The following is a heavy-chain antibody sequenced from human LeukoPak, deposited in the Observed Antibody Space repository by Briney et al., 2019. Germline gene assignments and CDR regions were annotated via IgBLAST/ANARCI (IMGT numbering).Heavy chain of an antibody. CDR3: ARQEIADT. V-gene: IGHV1-2*06. J-gene: IGHJ5*02. D-gene: IGHD6-13*01. Sequence: LEWMGRINPYSGGTNYAQKFQDRVTMTRDTSINTAFMELSRLRSDDTAVYYCARQEIADTWGQGTLVTVSS. CDR2: INPYSGGT.